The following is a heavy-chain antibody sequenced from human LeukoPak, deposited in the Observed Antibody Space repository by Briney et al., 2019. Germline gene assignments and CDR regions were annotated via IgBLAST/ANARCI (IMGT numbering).Heavy chain of an antibody. V-gene: IGHV3-23*01. CDR2: ISARGGGT. CDR3: ARGSYDILASYYPGGH. J-gene: IGHJ4*02. D-gene: IGHD3-9*01. Sequence: PGGSLRLSCAASGFTFSTYVMTWVCQAPGKGLQWVSAISARGGGTYYADSVKGRFTISRDNSKNTLFLQMNSLRVEDTAVYYCARGSYDILASYYPGGHWGQGTLVTVSS. CDR1: GFTFSTYV.